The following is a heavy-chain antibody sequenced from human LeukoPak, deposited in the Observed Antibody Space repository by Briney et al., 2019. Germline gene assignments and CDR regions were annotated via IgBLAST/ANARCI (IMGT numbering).Heavy chain of an antibody. J-gene: IGHJ4*02. CDR2: ISYDGSNK. CDR3: TRPNSGSHWGYFNY. D-gene: IGHD4-23*01. CDR1: EFTFTTYP. V-gene: IGHV3-30*04. Sequence: GRSLRLSCAASEFTFTTYPMHWVRQAPGKGLEGVAVISYDGSNKFYADSVKGRFTISRDNSKNTLYLQMNSLRAEDSAVYYCTRPNSGSHWGYFNYWGQGPLVTVSS.